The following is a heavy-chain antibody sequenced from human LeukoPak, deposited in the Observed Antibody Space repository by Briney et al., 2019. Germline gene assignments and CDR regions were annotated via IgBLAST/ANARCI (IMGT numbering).Heavy chain of an antibody. CDR1: GYTLTELS. J-gene: IGHJ3*02. Sequence: ALVKVSCKVSGYTLTELSMHWVRQAPGKGLEWMGGFDPEDGETIYAQKFQGRVTMTEDTSTDTAYMELSSLRSEDTAVYYCATDLASDIVVVPAAVYAFDIWGQGTMVTVSS. D-gene: IGHD2-2*01. CDR2: FDPEDGET. CDR3: ATDLASDIVVVPAAVYAFDI. V-gene: IGHV1-24*01.